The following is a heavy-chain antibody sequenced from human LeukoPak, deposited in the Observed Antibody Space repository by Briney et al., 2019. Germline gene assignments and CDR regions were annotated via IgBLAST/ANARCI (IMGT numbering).Heavy chain of an antibody. CDR1: GFTLSSYS. V-gene: IGHV3-74*01. CDR3: AKSGLNRFDY. CDR2: INSDGSST. Sequence: GGSLRLSCAASGFTLSSYSMHWVRQAPGKGLAWVSRINSDGSSTSYADSVKGRFTISRDNSKNTVYLQMNSLRAEDTAVYYCAKSGLNRFDYWGQGTLVTVSS. J-gene: IGHJ4*02. D-gene: IGHD2-15*01.